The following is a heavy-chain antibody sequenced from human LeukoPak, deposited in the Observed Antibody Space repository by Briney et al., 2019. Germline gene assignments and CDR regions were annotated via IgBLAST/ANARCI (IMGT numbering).Heavy chain of an antibody. J-gene: IGHJ3*02. CDR1: GYSFTSYW. CDR3: ATRYYYDSSGPGAFDI. D-gene: IGHD3-22*01. CDR2: IYPGDSDI. Sequence: GESLKISCKGSGYSFTSYWIGWVRQMPGKGLEWMGIIYPGDSDIRYSPSFQGQVTISADKSISTAYLQWSSLKASDTAMYYCATRYYYDSSGPGAFDIWGQGTMVTVSS. V-gene: IGHV5-51*01.